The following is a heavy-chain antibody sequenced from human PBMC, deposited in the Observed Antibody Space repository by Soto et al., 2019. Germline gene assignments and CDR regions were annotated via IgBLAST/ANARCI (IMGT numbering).Heavy chain of an antibody. CDR3: RSHFTGVLVLGTSPPGGDNFGWDV. CDR1: GGTFSRYT. J-gene: IGHJ6*02. D-gene: IGHD2-8*02. V-gene: IGHV1-69*02. CDR2: IIPIVDIP. Sequence: QVQLVQSGAEVKKPGSSVKVSCKASGGTFSRYTFTWVRQAPGQGLEWMGRIIPIVDIPNYAQKFQGRVTITADKSSSRAYMELSRLTSDDTAVYYCRSHFTGVLVLGTSPPGGDNFGWDVWGQGTTVSVS.